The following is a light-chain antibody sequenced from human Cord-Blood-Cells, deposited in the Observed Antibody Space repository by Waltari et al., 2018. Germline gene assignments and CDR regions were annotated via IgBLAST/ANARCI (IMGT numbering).Light chain of an antibody. CDR1: QSVSSSY. Sequence: EIVLTQSPGSLSSSLGVRATISCSASQSVSSSYLAWYQQKPGQAPRLLIYGASSRATGIPDRFSGSGSGTDFTLTISRLEPEDLAVYYCQQYGSSPFTFGPGTKVEI. CDR2: GAS. V-gene: IGKV3-20*01. J-gene: IGKJ3*01. CDR3: QQYGSSPFT.